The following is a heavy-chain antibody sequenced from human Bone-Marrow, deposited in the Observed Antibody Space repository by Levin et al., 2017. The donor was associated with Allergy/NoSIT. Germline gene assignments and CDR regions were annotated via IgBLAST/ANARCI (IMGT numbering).Heavy chain of an antibody. V-gene: IGHV3-23*01. CDR2: ISGSGGST. CDR3: AKDFRGYSSGWYGGWVDY. J-gene: IGHJ4*02. Sequence: GGSLRLSCAASGFTFSSYAMSWVRQAPGKGLEWVSAISGSGGSTYYADSVKGRFTISRDNSKNTLYLQMNSLRAEDTAVYYCAKDFRGYSSGWYGGWVDYWGQGTLVTVSS. D-gene: IGHD6-19*01. CDR1: GFTFSSYA.